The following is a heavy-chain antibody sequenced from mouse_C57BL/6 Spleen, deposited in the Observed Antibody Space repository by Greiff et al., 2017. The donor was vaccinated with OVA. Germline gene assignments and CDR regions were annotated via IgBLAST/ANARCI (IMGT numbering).Heavy chain of an antibody. V-gene: IGHV5-6*01. Sequence: EVNLVESGGDLVKPGGSLKLSCAASGFTFSSYGMSWVRQTPDKRLEWVATISSGGSYTYYPDSVKGRFTISRDNAKNTLYLQMSSLKSEDTAMYYCARQAEGYAMDYWGQGTSVTVSS. CDR1: GFTFSSYG. D-gene: IGHD3-3*01. CDR2: ISSGGSYT. CDR3: ARQAEGYAMDY. J-gene: IGHJ4*01.